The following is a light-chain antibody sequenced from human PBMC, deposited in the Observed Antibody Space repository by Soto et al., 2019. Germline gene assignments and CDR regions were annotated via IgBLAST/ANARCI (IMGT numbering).Light chain of an antibody. CDR2: DDN. V-gene: IGLV1-40*01. Sequence: QSVLTQPPSVSGAPGQRVTISCTGSSSNIGAGYDVHWYQQLPGAAPKLLISDDNSRPSGVPDRFSGSKSGTSASLAISGLQAEGEADYYCQSYDSGLSGSWVFGGGTKLTVL. J-gene: IGLJ3*02. CDR1: SSNIGAGYD. CDR3: QSYDSGLSGSWV.